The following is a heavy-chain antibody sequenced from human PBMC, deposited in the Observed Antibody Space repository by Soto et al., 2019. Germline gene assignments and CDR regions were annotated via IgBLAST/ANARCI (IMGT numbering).Heavy chain of an antibody. J-gene: IGHJ6*03. CDR2: MNPNSGNT. CDR3: ARVRSLTIFGVVTPYMDV. V-gene: IGHV1-8*02. CDR1: GYTFTSYG. Sequence: GASVKVSCKASGYTFTSYGINWVRQATGQGIEWMGWMNPNSGNTGYAQKFQGRVTMTRNTSISTAYMELSSLRSEDTAVYYCARVRSLTIFGVVTPYMDVWGKGTTVTVSS. D-gene: IGHD3-3*01.